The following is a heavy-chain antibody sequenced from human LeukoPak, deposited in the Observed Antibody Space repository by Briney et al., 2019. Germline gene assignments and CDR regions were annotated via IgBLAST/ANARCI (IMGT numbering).Heavy chain of an antibody. Sequence: GASVKVSCKASGYAFTGYYMHWVRQAPGQGLEWMGWINPNSGGTNYAQKFQGRVTMTRDTSISTAYMELSRLRSDDTAVYYCARVCITMIGGDYGMDVWGQGTTVTVSS. CDR1: GYAFTGYY. J-gene: IGHJ6*02. CDR2: INPNSGGT. D-gene: IGHD3-22*01. V-gene: IGHV1-2*02. CDR3: ARVCITMIGGDYGMDV.